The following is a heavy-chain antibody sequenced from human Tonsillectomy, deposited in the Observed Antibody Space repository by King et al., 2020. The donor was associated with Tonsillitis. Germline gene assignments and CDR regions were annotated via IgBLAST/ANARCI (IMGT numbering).Heavy chain of an antibody. Sequence: VQLVESGGGLIQPGGSLRLSCAASGFTVSSYYSTWVRQAPGKGLEWVPPIYPGGRTYSAASVKGRFTISRGNSKNTVYLQMNSLRVKDTAVYYCARSRRVAVAEGFDDWGQGPLVTVSS. J-gene: IGHJ4*02. V-gene: IGHV3-53*01. D-gene: IGHD6-19*01. CDR3: ARSRRVAVAEGFDD. CDR2: IYPGGRT. CDR1: GFTVSSYY.